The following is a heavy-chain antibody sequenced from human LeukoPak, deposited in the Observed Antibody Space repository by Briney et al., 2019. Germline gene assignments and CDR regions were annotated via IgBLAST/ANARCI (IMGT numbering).Heavy chain of an antibody. D-gene: IGHD1-14*01. CDR3: AKDPHDTGHYYYYMDV. V-gene: IGHV3-23*01. CDR2: ISTSDGST. Sequence: ETLSLTCTVSGYSISSGYDWGWIRQPPGKGLEWVSTISTSDGSTYYADSVKGRFTISRDNSKNTLYLQMNSLRAEDTAVYYCAKDPHDTGHYYYYMDVWGKGTTVTVSS. CDR1: GYSISSGYD. J-gene: IGHJ6*03.